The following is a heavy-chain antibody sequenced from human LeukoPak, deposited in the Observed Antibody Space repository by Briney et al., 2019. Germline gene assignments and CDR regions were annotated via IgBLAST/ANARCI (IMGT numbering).Heavy chain of an antibody. CDR2: ISGSGGST. D-gene: IGHD2-8*01. J-gene: IGHJ6*02. V-gene: IGHV3-23*01. CDR1: GFTFSSYA. Sequence: GGSLRLSRAASGFTFSSYAMTWVRQAPGKGLEWVSAISGSGGSTYYADSVKGRFTISRDNSKNMLYLQMNSLRAEDTAVYYCAQTRMSYYYYGMDVWGQGTTVTVSS. CDR3: AQTRMSYYYYGMDV.